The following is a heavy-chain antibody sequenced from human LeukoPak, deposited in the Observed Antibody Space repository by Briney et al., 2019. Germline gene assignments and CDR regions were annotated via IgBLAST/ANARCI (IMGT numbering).Heavy chain of an antibody. J-gene: IGHJ6*02. D-gene: IGHD1-1*01. CDR1: GFTFSSYG. V-gene: IGHV3-33*01. CDR3: ARVGGTWKLYYHYGMDV. CDR2: IWYDGSNK. Sequence: PGGSLRLSCAASGFTFSSYGIHWVRQAPGKGLEWVAFIWYDGSNKYYADSVKGRFTISRDNSKNTLYLQMNSLRAEDTAVYYCARVGGTWKLYYHYGMDVWGQGTTVTVSS.